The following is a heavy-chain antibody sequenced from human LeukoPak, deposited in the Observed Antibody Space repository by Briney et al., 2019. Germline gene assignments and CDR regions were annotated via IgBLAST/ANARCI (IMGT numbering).Heavy chain of an antibody. D-gene: IGHD3-22*01. J-gene: IGHJ4*02. V-gene: IGHV3-23*01. Sequence: GGSLRLSCPASGFIFNNYGLIWVRQAPGKGLEWVSAISNDGGGTQYADSVKGRFTISRHNSKNTLYLQMNSLRAEDTAVYYCARARGYYDSSGHTYYFDYWGQGTLVTVSS. CDR2: ISNDGGGT. CDR3: ARARGYYDSSGHTYYFDY. CDR1: GFIFNNYG.